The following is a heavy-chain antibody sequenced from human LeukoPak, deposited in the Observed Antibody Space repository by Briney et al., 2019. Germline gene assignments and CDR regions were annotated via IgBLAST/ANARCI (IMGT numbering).Heavy chain of an antibody. CDR2: IIPIFGTA. J-gene: IGHJ4*02. D-gene: IGHD3-9*01. Sequence: GASVKVSCKASGYTFTSYDINWVRQAPGQGLEWMGGIIPIFGTANYAQKFQGRVTITADESTSTAYMELSSLRSEDTAVYYCARGRGNILTGYHFDYWGQGTLVTVSS. V-gene: IGHV1-69*13. CDR3: ARGRGNILTGYHFDY. CDR1: GYTFTSYD.